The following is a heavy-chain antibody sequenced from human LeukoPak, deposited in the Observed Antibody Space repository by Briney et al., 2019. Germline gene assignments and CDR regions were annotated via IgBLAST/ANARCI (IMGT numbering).Heavy chain of an antibody. Sequence: GRSLRLSCAASGFTFDDYAMHWVRQAPGKGLEWVSGISWNSDSIAYADSVKGRFTISRDNAKNSLYLQMNSLRAEDTALYYCAKGTVVVVAATFDYWGQGTLVTVSS. V-gene: IGHV3-9*01. D-gene: IGHD2-15*01. CDR3: AKGTVVVVAATFDY. J-gene: IGHJ4*02. CDR1: GFTFDDYA. CDR2: ISWNSDSI.